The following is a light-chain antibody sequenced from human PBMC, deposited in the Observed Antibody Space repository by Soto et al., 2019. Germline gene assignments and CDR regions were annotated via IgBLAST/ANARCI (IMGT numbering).Light chain of an antibody. CDR1: QSISSW. J-gene: IGKJ1*01. CDR3: QQYNSYPWT. V-gene: IGKV1-5*01. CDR2: DAS. Sequence: SQSPSTLSASIGDRVTITCRASQSISSWLAWYQQKPGKAPKLLIYDASSLESGVPSRFSGSGSGTEFTLTISSLQPDDFATYYCQQYNSYPWTFGQRTKV.